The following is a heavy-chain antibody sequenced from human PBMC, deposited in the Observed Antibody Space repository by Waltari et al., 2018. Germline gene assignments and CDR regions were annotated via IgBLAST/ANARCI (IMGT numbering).Heavy chain of an antibody. CDR2: IIPIFCTA. CDR1: GGNFSSYA. J-gene: IGHJ6*03. D-gene: IGHD1-26*01. V-gene: IGHV1-69*01. CDR3: ARDCIGSNRYYYYYMDV. Sequence: QVQLVQSGAEVKKPGPSVKVSCKASGGNFSSYAISWVRPPPGQGLEWMGGIIPIFCTANYAQKFQGRVTITADESTSTAYIELSSLRSEDTAVYYCARDCIGSNRYYYYYMDVWGKGTTVTVSS.